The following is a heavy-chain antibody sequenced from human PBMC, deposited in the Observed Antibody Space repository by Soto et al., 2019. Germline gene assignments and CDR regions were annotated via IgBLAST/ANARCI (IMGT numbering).Heavy chain of an antibody. CDR3: ARGASGTYKLDY. J-gene: IGHJ4*02. CDR2: VNFDGSIT. CDR1: GFTFSSHW. D-gene: IGHD3-10*01. V-gene: IGHV3-74*01. Sequence: EGQLVESGGGLLQPGGSLRLSCAASGFTFSSHWMHWVRQSPGKGLVWVSRVNFDGSITNYADSVKGRLTISRDNAKNTVYLQMNSLRAEDTAVYYCARGASGTYKLDYWGQGTLVTVSS.